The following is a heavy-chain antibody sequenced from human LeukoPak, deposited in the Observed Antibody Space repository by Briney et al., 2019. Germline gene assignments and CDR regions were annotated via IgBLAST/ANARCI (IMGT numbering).Heavy chain of an antibody. V-gene: IGHV3-23*01. CDR3: AKYYGDYYYYYYMDV. CDR1: GFTFSSYA. Sequence: GGSLRLSCAASGFTFSSYAMSWVRQAPGKGLEWVSAISGSGGSTYYADSVKGRFTISRDNSKSTLYLQMNSLRAEDTAVYYCAKYYGDYYYYYYMDVWGKGTTVTVSS. J-gene: IGHJ6*03. CDR2: ISGSGGST. D-gene: IGHD4-17*01.